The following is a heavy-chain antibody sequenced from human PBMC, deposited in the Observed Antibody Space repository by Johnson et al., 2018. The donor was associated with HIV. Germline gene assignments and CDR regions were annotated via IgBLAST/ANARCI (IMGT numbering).Heavy chain of an antibody. CDR2: IYSGGYT. D-gene: IGHD3-10*01. CDR1: GFTVSSNY. Sequence: VQLVESGGGLVQPGGSLRLSCAASGFTVSSNYMNWVRQAPGKGLEWVSVIYSGGYTYYADSVKGRFTISRDNSKNTLYLQMNNLRAEDTAVYYCARDRGLDAFDIWGQGTMVIVSS. V-gene: IGHV3-66*01. J-gene: IGHJ3*02. CDR3: ARDRGLDAFDI.